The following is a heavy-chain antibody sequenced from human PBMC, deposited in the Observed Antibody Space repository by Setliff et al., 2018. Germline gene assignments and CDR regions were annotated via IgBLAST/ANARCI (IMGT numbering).Heavy chain of an antibody. J-gene: IGHJ6*03. D-gene: IGHD2-8*01. CDR3: ARDKLPYGVLIGNYMDL. CDR1: GFTFRHYA. Sequence: GGSLRLSCAASGFTFRHYAMHWVRQAPGKGLEWVALTTRDGNNQYYADSVKGRFTISRDSSKNTVSLQMNSLRPEDTAVYYCARDKLPYGVLIGNYMDLWGKGTTVTVSS. V-gene: IGHV3-30*04. CDR2: TTRDGNNQ.